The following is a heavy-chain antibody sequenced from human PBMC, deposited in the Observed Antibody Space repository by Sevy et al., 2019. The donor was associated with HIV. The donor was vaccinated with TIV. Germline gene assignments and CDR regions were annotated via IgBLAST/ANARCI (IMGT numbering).Heavy chain of an antibody. CDR1: GFTFSTYG. CDR3: AKVLHIVVVPAAIDYDYGMDV. Sequence: GGSLRLSCAASGFTFSTYGMHWVRQAPGKGLEWVAFIRFDGSIKYYTDSVKGRLTISRDNSKNTLYLQMNSLRVEDTAVYFCAKVLHIVVVPAAIDYDYGMDVWGQGTTVTVSS. V-gene: IGHV3-30*02. CDR2: IRFDGSIK. D-gene: IGHD2-2*01. J-gene: IGHJ6*02.